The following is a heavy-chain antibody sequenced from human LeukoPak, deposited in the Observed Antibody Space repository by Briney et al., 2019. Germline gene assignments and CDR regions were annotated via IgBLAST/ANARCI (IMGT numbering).Heavy chain of an antibody. V-gene: IGHV3-30*04. CDR1: GFTFSSYA. CDR2: ISYDGSNK. D-gene: IGHD2-8*01. CDR3: ARDFRGVGAFDI. J-gene: IGHJ3*02. Sequence: GGSLRLTCAASGFTFSSYAMHWVRQAPGKGLEWVAVISYDGSNKYYADSVKGRFTISRDNSKNTLYLQMNSLRAEDTAVYYCARDFRGVGAFDIWGQGTMVTVSS.